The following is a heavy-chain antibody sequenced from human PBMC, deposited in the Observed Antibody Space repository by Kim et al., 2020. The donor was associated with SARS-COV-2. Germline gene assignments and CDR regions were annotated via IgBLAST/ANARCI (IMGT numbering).Heavy chain of an antibody. D-gene: IGHD2-15*01. CDR3: ARARQDIVVVVAATIAYFDL. Sequence: RVTISVDTSKNQFSLKLSSVTAADTAVYYCARARQDIVVVVAATIAYFDLWGRGTLVTVSS. V-gene: IGHV4-59*01. J-gene: IGHJ2*01.